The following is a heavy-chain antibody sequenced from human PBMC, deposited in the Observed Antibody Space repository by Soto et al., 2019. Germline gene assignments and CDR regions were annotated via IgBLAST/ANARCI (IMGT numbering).Heavy chain of an antibody. CDR2: ISYDGSNK. V-gene: IGHV3-30-3*01. CDR3: ARDMNELRYFDWLLPGGDYYYGMDV. CDR1: GFTFSSYA. J-gene: IGHJ6*02. Sequence: GGSLRLSCAASGFTFSSYAMHWVRQAPGKGLEWVAVISYDGSNKYYADSVKGRFTISRDNSKNTLYLQMNSLRAEDTAVYYCARDMNELRYFDWLLPGGDYYYGMDVWGQGTTVTVSS. D-gene: IGHD3-9*01.